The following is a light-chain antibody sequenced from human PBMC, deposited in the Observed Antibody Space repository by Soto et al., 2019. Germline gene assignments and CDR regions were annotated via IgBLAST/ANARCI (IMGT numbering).Light chain of an antibody. CDR3: SSYAGSNNLV. J-gene: IGLJ1*01. Sequence: QSALTQPPSASGSPGQSVTISCTGTSSDVGGYNYVSWYQQHPGKAPKLMIYDVSKRPSGVPDRFSGSKSGNTASLTVSGLQAEDEADSYCSSYAGSNNLVFGTGTKLTVL. CDR1: SSDVGGYNY. CDR2: DVS. V-gene: IGLV2-8*01.